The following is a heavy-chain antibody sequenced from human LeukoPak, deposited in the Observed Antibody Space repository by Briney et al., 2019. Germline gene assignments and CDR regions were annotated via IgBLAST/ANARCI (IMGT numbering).Heavy chain of an antibody. Sequence: AGGSLRLSCAASGFTFSSYEMHWVRQPPGKGLEWVSYISSSDSTIYYADSVKGRFTISRDNAKNSLYLQMNSLRAEDTAVYYCAQSNYVWGPFDYWGQGTLVTVSS. CDR2: ISSSDSTI. D-gene: IGHD3-16*01. J-gene: IGHJ4*02. V-gene: IGHV3-48*03. CDR1: GFTFSSYE. CDR3: AQSNYVWGPFDY.